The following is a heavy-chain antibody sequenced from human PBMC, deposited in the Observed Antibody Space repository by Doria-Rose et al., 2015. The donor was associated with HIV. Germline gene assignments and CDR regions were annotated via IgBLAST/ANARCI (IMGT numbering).Heavy chain of an antibody. CDR1: GVSLSSPGMG. CDR2: IFADDER. V-gene: IGHV2-26*01. Sequence: QITLKESGPVLVKPTETLTLTCTVSGVSLSSPGMGVSWIRQPPGKALEWLANIFADDERSYKTSRRSRLTISRGTSKSQVVLTMTDMYPVGTATYYCARIKSSRWYHKYYFDFWGQGTLVIVSA. J-gene: IGHJ4*02. D-gene: IGHD6-13*01. CDR3: ARIKSSRWYHKYYFDF.